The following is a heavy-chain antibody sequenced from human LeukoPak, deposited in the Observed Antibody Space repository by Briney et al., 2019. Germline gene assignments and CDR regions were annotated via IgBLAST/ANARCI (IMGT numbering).Heavy chain of an antibody. CDR2: MQSTGNS. CDR1: GDSISTYH. CDR3: ARDKRHSYGRYFDP. V-gene: IGHV4-59*01. J-gene: IGHJ4*02. D-gene: IGHD5-18*01. Sequence: SETLSLTCSVSGDSISTYHWNWIRKPPGRGLEWIGYMQSTGNSKYNPSLKNRVNIFIDMSKNQFVLNLRSVTAADTAVYYCARDKRHSYGRYFDPWGQGMLVTVSS.